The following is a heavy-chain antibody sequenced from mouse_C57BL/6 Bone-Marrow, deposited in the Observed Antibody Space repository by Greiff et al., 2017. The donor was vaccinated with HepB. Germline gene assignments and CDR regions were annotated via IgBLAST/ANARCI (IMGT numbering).Heavy chain of an antibody. D-gene: IGHD1-1*01. CDR2: IYPRSGNT. Sequence: QVQLQQSGAELARPGASVKLSCKASGYTFTSYGISWVKQRTGQGLEWIGEIYPRSGNTYYNEKFKGKATLTADKSSSTAYMELRSLTSEDSAVYFCARGDYDGSRRWGTGTTVTVAS. V-gene: IGHV1-81*01. J-gene: IGHJ1*03. CDR3: ARGDYDGSRR. CDR1: GYTFTSYG.